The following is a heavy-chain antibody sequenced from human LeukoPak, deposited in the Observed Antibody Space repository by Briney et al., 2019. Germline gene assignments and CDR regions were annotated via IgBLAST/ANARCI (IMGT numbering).Heavy chain of an antibody. CDR1: GFTFSNAW. Sequence: PGGSLRLSCAASGFTFSNAWMSWVRQAPGKGLEWVGRIRSKTDGGTTDYAAPVKGRFTISRDDSKNTLYLQMSSLKTEDTAVYSRTTGAVVVVVAATPIDPGGQGTLVTVSS. J-gene: IGHJ5*02. CDR2: IRSKTDGGTT. V-gene: IGHV3-15*01. CDR3: TTGAVVVVVAATPIDP. D-gene: IGHD2-15*01.